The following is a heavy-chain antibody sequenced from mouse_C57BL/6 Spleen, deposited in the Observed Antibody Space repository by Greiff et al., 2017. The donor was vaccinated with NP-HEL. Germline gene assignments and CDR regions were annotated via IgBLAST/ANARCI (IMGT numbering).Heavy chain of an antibody. CDR1: GYTFTSYW. CDR2: IDPSDSYT. CDR3: ARGSSGYDYAMDY. D-gene: IGHD3-2*02. J-gene: IGHJ4*01. V-gene: IGHV1-69*01. Sequence: QVQLQQPGAELVMPGASVKLSCKASGYTFTSYWMHWVKQRPGQGLEWIGEIDPSDSYTNYNQKVKGKSTLTVDKSSSTAYMQLSSLTSEDSAVYYCARGSSGYDYAMDYWGQGTSATVSS.